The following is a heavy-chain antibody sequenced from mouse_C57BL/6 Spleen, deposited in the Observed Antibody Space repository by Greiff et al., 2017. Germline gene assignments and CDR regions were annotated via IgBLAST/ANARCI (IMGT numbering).Heavy chain of an antibody. J-gene: IGHJ1*03. CDR2: IRSKSSNYAT. CDR1: GFTFNTYA. V-gene: IGHV10-3*01. CDR3: VRGGHYCGSSNTTYFDV. Sequence: EVKVVESGGGLVQPKGSLKLSCAASGFTFNTYAMHWVRQAPGKGLEWVARIRSKSSNYATYYADSVKDRFTISRDDSQSMLYLQMNNLKTEDTAMYYCVRGGHYCGSSNTTYFDVWGTGTTVTVSS. D-gene: IGHD1-1*01.